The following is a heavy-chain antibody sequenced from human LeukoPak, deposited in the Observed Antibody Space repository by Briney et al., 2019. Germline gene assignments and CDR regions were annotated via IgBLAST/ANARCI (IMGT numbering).Heavy chain of an antibody. CDR2: ISYDGSNK. V-gene: IGHV3-30*03. CDR1: GFTFSSYG. CDR3: ARDHFYYYMDV. Sequence: GRSLRLSCAASGFTFSSYGMHWVRQAPGKGLEWVAVISYDGSNKYYADSVKGRFTISRDNSKNTLYLQMNSLRAEDTAAYYCARDHFYYYMDVWGKGTTVTVSS. J-gene: IGHJ6*03.